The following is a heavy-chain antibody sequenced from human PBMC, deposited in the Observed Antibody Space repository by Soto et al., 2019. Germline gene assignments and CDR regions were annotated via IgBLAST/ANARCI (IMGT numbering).Heavy chain of an antibody. J-gene: IGHJ3*02. D-gene: IGHD3-3*01. Sequence: QVQLVQSGAEVKKPGASVKVSCKASGYTFTSYGISWVRQAPGQGLEWMGWISAYNGNTNYAQKLQGRVTMTTDTSTSTAYMELRSLRSDDTAVYYCARDHPNDFWSGYTDAFDIWGQGTMVTVSS. CDR1: GYTFTSYG. CDR3: ARDHPNDFWSGYTDAFDI. V-gene: IGHV1-18*01. CDR2: ISAYNGNT.